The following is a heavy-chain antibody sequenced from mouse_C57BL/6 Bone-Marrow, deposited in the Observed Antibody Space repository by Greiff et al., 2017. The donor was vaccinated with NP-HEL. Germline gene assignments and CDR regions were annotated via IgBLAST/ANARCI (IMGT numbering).Heavy chain of an antibody. Sequence: VQLQQPGAELVKPGASVKLSCKASGYTFTSYWMQWVKQRPGQGLEWIGEIDPSDSYTNYNQKFKGKATLTVDTSSSTAYMQLSSLTSEDSAVYYCARTADYYGSSYYYAMDYWGQGTSVTVSS. CDR3: ARTADYYGSSYYYAMDY. CDR1: GYTFTSYW. V-gene: IGHV1-50*01. CDR2: IDPSDSYT. J-gene: IGHJ4*01. D-gene: IGHD1-1*01.